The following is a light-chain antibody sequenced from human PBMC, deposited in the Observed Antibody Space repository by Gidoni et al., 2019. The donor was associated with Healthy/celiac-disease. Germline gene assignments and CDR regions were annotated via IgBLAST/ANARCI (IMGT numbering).Light chain of an antibody. CDR3: MQALQTQYT. J-gene: IGKJ2*01. Sequence: DIVMTQSPPSLLVTPGEPASISCRSSQSLLHSNGYNYLDWYLQKPGQSPQLLIYLGSNRASGVPDRFSGSGSGTDFTLKISRVEAEDVGVYYCMQALQTQYTFGQGTKLEIK. CDR1: QSLLHSNGYNY. V-gene: IGKV2-28*01. CDR2: LGS.